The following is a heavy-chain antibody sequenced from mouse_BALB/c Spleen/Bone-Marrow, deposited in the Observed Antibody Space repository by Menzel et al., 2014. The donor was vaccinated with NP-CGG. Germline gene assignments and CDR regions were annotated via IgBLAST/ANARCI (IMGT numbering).Heavy chain of an antibody. CDR2: IDPANGNS. CDR1: GFNIKDTY. J-gene: IGHJ3*01. V-gene: IGHV14-3*02. CDR3: ARRYRYTGFAD. D-gene: IGHD2-14*01. Sequence: VQLQQSGAELVKPGASVKLSCTGSGFNIKDTYMHWVKQRPEQGLEWIGRIDPANGNSKYDPKFQGKAAITADTSSNTAYLQLSRLTPEHTAVYYCARRYRYTGFADWGQGTLVTVAA.